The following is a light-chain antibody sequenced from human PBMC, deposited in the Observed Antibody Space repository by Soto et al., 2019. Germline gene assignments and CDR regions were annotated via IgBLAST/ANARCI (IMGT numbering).Light chain of an antibody. CDR3: QQYNNSPRT. V-gene: IGKV3D-15*01. J-gene: IGKJ1*01. CDR1: KSVSSN. CDR2: GAS. Sequence: EICITQSPATLALAPGERATLSFRARKSVSSNLAWYQQKPGQAPRLLIYGASTRATGIPDRFSGSGSGTEFTLTISRLKSEDFAVYYCQQYNNSPRTFGQGTTVDIK.